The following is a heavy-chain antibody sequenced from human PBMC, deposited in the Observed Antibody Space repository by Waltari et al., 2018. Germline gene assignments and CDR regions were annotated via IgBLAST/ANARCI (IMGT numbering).Heavy chain of an antibody. J-gene: IGHJ4*02. CDR1: GHSVSSGYY. V-gene: IGHV4-38-2*01. Sequence: QVQLQESGSGLVKPSETLSLTCAVSGHSVSSGYYWGWIRQHPGEGLELIGSMRHDAGPYYKPSLRSRVTISVDTSTNQFSLNLRSVTAADTAVYYCARGTATGTTDLAHWGQGALVTVSS. D-gene: IGHD1-1*01. CDR2: MRHDAGP. CDR3: ARGTATGTTDLAH.